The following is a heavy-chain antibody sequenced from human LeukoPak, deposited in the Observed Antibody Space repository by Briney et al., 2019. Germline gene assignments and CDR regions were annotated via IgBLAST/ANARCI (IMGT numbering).Heavy chain of an antibody. CDR1: GFTFSDSY. J-gene: IGHJ5*01. CDR3: TRDPRHFDS. CDR2: ISGSGHDI. Sequence: IPGGSLRLSCAASGFTFSDSYMTWVRQAPGKGVEWVAYISGSGHDINYSDSVKGRFIISRDNAKNSLYLQMSSLRVEDTAVYYCTRDPRHFDSCGQGTLVTVSS. D-gene: IGHD6-6*01. V-gene: IGHV3-11*04.